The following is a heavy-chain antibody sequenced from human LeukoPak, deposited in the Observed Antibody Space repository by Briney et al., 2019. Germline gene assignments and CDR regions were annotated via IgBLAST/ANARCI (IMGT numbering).Heavy chain of an antibody. CDR2: IYYGENT. CDR3: ARRDDSSGYHKIFDY. D-gene: IGHD3-22*01. J-gene: IGHJ4*02. Sequence: SETLSLTCSVSGGSISRNTHYCGWIRQPPGKGLEWIGNIYYGENTYYNPSLKSRVTISIDTSKNQFYLKLSSLTAADTAVYYCARRDDSSGYHKIFDYWGPGTLVTVSS. CDR1: GGSISRNTHY. V-gene: IGHV4-39*01.